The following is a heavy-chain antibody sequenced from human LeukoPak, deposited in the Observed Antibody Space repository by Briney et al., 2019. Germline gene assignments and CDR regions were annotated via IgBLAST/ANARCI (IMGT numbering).Heavy chain of an antibody. V-gene: IGHV1-46*01. CDR1: GYTFTSYY. CDR3: ARVWSYYGSLDY. D-gene: IGHD1-26*01. CDR2: INPSGGST. J-gene: IGHJ4*02. Sequence: ASVKVSCKASGYTFTSYYIHWVRQAPGQGLEWMGIINPSGGSTNYAQKFQGRVTMTRDMSTSTVYMELSSLRSEDTAVYYCARVWSYYGSLDYWGQGTPVTVSS.